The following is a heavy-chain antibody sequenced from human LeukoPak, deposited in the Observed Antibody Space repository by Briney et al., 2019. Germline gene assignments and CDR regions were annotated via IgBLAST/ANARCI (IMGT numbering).Heavy chain of an antibody. Sequence: PSETLSLTCTVSGGSISSYYWSWIRQPPGKGLEWIGYMYYRGNTNYDPSLKSRVTISIDTPNNQFSLKLSSVTAADTAVYYCARASGSYYSAPFLDYWGQGTLVTVSS. CDR2: MYYRGNT. V-gene: IGHV4-59*01. CDR3: ARASGSYYSAPFLDY. D-gene: IGHD1-26*01. CDR1: GGSISSYY. J-gene: IGHJ4*02.